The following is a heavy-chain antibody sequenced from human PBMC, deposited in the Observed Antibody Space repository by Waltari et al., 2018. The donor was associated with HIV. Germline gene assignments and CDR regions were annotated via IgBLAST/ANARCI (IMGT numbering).Heavy chain of an antibody. Sequence: QVQLQESGPGLVTPSQTLSLPCTVSGGSISSGSYYWSWIRLPAGKGLEWIGRIYISGSTNYNPALKSRVTISVDTSKNHFSLKLSSVTAADTAVYYCARGVPAATDWFDPWGQGTLVTVSS. V-gene: IGHV4-61*02. CDR1: GGSISSGSYY. CDR3: ARGVPAATDWFDP. J-gene: IGHJ5*02. CDR2: IYISGST. D-gene: IGHD2-2*01.